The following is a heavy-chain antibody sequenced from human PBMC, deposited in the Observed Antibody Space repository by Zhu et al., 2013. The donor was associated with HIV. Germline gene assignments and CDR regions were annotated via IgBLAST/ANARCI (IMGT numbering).Heavy chain of an antibody. CDR2: IYYSGNT. CDR3: ARDPDLYDTSEGAFDI. Sequence: VQLQESGPGLVKPSETLSLTCTVSGGSISSSSYYWGWIRQPPGKGLEWIGIIYYSGNTYYSPSLKSRVTISVDMSKNQFSLKLSSVTAADTAVYYCARDPDLYDTSEGAFDIWGQGAMVTVSS. J-gene: IGHJ3*02. V-gene: IGHV4-39*07. D-gene: IGHD3-22*01. CDR1: GGSISSSSYY.